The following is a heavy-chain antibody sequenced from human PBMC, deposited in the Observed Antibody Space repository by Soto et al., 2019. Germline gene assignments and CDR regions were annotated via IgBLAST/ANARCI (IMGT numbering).Heavy chain of an antibody. V-gene: IGHV1-24*01. CDR1: GYTLTELS. CDR2: FDPEDGET. J-gene: IGHJ6*03. D-gene: IGHD3-9*01. CDR3: ATSIRGRLRYFDWSGTYYYMDV. Sequence: ASVKVSCKVSGYTLTELSMHWVRQAPGKGLEWMGGFDPEDGETIYAQKFQGRVTMTEDTSTDTAYMELSSLRSEDTAVYYCATSIRGRLRYFDWSGTYYYMDVWGKGTTVTVSS.